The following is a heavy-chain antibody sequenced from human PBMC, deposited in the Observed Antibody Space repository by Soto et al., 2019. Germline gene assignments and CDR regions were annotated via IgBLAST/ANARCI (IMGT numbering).Heavy chain of an antibody. CDR2: ISGYNGNT. CDR3: PRGPGLYSGSYYLDY. D-gene: IGHD1-26*01. CDR1: GYTFISYS. Sequence: QVQLVQSGAEVEKPGASVKVSCKASGYTFISYSITWVRQAPGQGLEWMGWISGYNGNTNYAQSIQGRATMTTDTSTTTAYMELWSLRSDDTAVYYCPRGPGLYSGSYYLDYWGQGTLVTVSS. J-gene: IGHJ4*02. V-gene: IGHV1-18*01.